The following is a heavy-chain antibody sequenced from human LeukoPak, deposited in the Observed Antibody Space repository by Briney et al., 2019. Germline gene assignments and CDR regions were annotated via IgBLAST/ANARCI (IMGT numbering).Heavy chain of an antibody. V-gene: IGHV5-51*01. Sequence: GEPLKISCKGSGYSFTSYWIGWVRQMPGKGLEWMGIIYPGDSDTRYSPSFQGQVTISADKSISTAYLQWSSLKASDTAMYYCARWRSSASYYYGMDVWGQGTTVTVSS. D-gene: IGHD6-13*01. CDR2: IYPGDSDT. CDR1: GYSFTSYW. J-gene: IGHJ6*02. CDR3: ARWRSSASYYYGMDV.